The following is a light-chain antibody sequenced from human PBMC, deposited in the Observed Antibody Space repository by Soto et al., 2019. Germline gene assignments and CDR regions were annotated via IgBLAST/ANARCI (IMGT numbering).Light chain of an antibody. CDR1: SSDVGGYNY. CDR3: SSYASSTSYV. V-gene: IGLV2-14*01. CDR2: DVS. Sequence: QSALTQPASLSGSPGQSITISCTGTSSDVGGYNYVSWYQQHPGRAPKLMIYDVSDRPSGVSSRFSGSKSGNTASLTISGLQDEDEADYYCSSYASSTSYVFGTGTKLTVL. J-gene: IGLJ1*01.